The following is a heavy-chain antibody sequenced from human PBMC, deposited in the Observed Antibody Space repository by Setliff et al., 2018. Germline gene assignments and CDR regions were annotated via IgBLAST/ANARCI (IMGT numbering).Heavy chain of an antibody. D-gene: IGHD1-26*01. CDR3: ARDGSAFFYQN. CDR1: GLTVSNDF. Sequence: GGSLRLSCVVSGLTVSNDFMGWVRQAPGKGLEWVSVIYNIGETRYADSVKGRFTISRDKSKTTLYLHLSSLRSDDTATYYCARDGSAFFYQNWGQGSLVTVSS. V-gene: IGHV3-53*05. J-gene: IGHJ4*02. CDR2: IYNIGET.